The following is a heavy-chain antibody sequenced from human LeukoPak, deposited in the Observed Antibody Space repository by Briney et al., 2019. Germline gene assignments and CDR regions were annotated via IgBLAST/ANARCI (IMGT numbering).Heavy chain of an antibody. CDR3: ARDRWFGEYHYYGMDV. Sequence: GGSLRLSCAASGFTFSSYSMNWVRQAPGKGLEWVSSISSSSSYIYYADSVKGRFTISRDNAKNSLYLQMNSLRAEDAAVYYCARDRWFGEYHYYGMDVWGKGTTVTVSS. J-gene: IGHJ6*04. CDR2: ISSSSSYI. D-gene: IGHD3-10*01. V-gene: IGHV3-21*01. CDR1: GFTFSSYS.